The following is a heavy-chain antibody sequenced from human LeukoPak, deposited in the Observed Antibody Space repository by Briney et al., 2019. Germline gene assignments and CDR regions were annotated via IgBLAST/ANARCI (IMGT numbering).Heavy chain of an antibody. CDR2: ISGSGDTT. CDR1: GFTFSSYA. V-gene: IGHV3-23*01. Sequence: GGSLRLSCAASGFTFSSYAVNWVRQAPGKGLQWVSAISGSGDTTFYADSVKGRFTISRDNSKSTVYLQMNSLRAEDTAVYYCAKTVIDTTYYDYWGQGTRVTVSS. D-gene: IGHD3-16*02. J-gene: IGHJ4*02. CDR3: AKTVIDTTYYDY.